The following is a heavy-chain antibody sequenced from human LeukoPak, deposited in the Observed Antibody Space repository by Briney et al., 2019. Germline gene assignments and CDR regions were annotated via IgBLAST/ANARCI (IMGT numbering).Heavy chain of an antibody. CDR3: ARKYCSTTSCLFDN. D-gene: IGHD2-2*01. J-gene: IGHJ4*02. CDR1: GFTFSSYE. CDR2: ISSSGTTI. Sequence: GGSLRLSRAASGFTFSSYEMNWVRQAPGKGLQWVSDISSSGTTIYYADSVKGRFTISRHNAKNTLYLQMTSLRVEDTAVYYCARKYCSTTSCLFDNWGQGTLVTVSS. V-gene: IGHV3-48*03.